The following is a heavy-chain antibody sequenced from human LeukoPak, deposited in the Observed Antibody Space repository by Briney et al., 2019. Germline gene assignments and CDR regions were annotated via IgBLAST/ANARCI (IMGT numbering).Heavy chain of an antibody. Sequence: QPGGSLRLSCAASGFTFRSYEINWVRQPPGKGLEWVSYISSSGSTIYYADSVKGRFTISRDNAKNSLYLQMNSLRAEDTAVYYCARDPSGRQSSGWNYFDYWGQGTLVTVSS. CDR3: ARDPSGRQSSGWNYFDY. J-gene: IGHJ4*02. CDR2: ISSSGSTI. CDR1: GFTFRSYE. D-gene: IGHD6-19*01. V-gene: IGHV3-48*03.